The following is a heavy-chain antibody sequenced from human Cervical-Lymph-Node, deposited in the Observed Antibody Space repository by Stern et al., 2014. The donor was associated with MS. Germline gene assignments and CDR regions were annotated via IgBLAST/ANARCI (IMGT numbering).Heavy chain of an antibody. J-gene: IGHJ4*02. Sequence: EVQLEESGAEVKKPGESLKISCKGSGYSFTANWIAWVRQLPGKGLEWMGIIYPGDSDTRYSPSFQGQVTISADKSISTAYLQWSSLKASDTAMYYCARDYGDYAFDYWGQGTLVTVSS. D-gene: IGHD4-17*01. CDR1: GYSFTANW. CDR3: ARDYGDYAFDY. CDR2: IYPGDSDT. V-gene: IGHV5-51*01.